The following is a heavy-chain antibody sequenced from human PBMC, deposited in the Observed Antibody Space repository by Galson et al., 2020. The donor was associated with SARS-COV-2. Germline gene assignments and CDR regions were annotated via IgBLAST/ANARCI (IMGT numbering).Heavy chain of an antibody. V-gene: IGHV3-30*19. CDR3: ARNSKGGYSYGGDY. J-gene: IGHJ4*02. CDR1: GFTFSLYG. D-gene: IGHD5-18*01. CDR2: ISYDGSNK. Sequence: TGGSLRLSCTASGFTFSLYGMHWVRQAPGKGLEWVAVISYDGSNKYYADSVKGRFTISRDNSKNTLYLQMNSLRAEDTAVYYCARNSKGGYSYGGDYWGQGTLVTVSS.